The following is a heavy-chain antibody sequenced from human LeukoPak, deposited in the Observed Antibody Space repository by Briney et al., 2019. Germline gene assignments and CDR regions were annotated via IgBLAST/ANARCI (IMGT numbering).Heavy chain of an antibody. CDR2: INTDGRTI. V-gene: IGHV3-74*01. J-gene: IGHJ4*02. CDR1: GFTFRSYW. Sequence: PGGSLRLSCAASGFTFRSYWMHWVRQAPGKGLVWVSRINTDGRTITYADSVKGRFTISRDNAKNSLYLQMNSLRAEDTAVYYCASFPGPNYYDSSALLRWGQGTLVTVSS. CDR3: ASFPGPNYYDSSALLR. D-gene: IGHD3-22*01.